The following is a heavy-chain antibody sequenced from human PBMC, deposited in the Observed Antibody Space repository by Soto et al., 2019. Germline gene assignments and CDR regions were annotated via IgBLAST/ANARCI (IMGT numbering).Heavy chain of an antibody. V-gene: IGHV1-8*01. CDR2: MNPDSGNT. CDR1: GYTFTNYD. CDR3: ARGRFRRTWFDA. Sequence: QVQLVQSGAEVKKPGASVKVSCKASGYTFTNYDIHWVRQATGQGLEWMGWMNPDSGNTGQSKQFQGRVTMTRDTSISTAYMEMSSLIAEGTAVYYCARGRFRRTWFDAWGQGTLVTVSS. J-gene: IGHJ5*02. D-gene: IGHD3-16*01.